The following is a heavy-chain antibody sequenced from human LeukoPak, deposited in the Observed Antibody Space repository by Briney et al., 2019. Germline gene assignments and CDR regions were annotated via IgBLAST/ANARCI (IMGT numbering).Heavy chain of an antibody. D-gene: IGHD3-10*01. CDR1: GGTFSSYA. CDR2: IIPIFGTA. Sequence: SVKVSCKASGGTFSSYAISWVRQAPGQGLEWMGGIIPIFGTANYAQKFQGRVTITTDESTSTAYMEPSSLRSEDTAVYYCARDRGGSGSYEPIDYWGQGTLVTVSS. V-gene: IGHV1-69*05. J-gene: IGHJ4*02. CDR3: ARDRGGSGSYEPIDY.